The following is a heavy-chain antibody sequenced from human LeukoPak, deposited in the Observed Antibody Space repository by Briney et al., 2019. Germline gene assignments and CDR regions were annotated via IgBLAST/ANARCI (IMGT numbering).Heavy chain of an antibody. D-gene: IGHD6-19*01. CDR3: ARGGRIAVAGRVRNWFDP. CDR1: GFTFSSYG. CDR2: IWYDGSNK. J-gene: IGHJ5*02. V-gene: IGHV3-33*08. Sequence: GSLRLSCAASGFTFSSYGMHWVRQAPGKGLEWVAVIWYDGSNKYYADTVKGRFTISRDNSKNTLYLQMNSLRAEDTAVYYCARGGRIAVAGRVRNWFDPWGQGTLVTVSS.